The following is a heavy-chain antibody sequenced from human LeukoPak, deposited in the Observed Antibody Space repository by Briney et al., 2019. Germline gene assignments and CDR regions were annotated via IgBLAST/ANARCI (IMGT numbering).Heavy chain of an antibody. J-gene: IGHJ4*02. V-gene: IGHV3-72*01. CDR1: GFTFCDHF. CDR3: VRVGSVSASDYLDY. Sequence: GGSLRRSCAVSGFTFCDHFLDCVRQGPGQGLGWVGRSRNKAKSYTTEYAASVTGRFTISTNASKNSMCLQINSVATEDTSVYYCVRVGSVSASDYLDYWGQGTLVTVSS. D-gene: IGHD2-21*02. CDR2: SRNKAKSYTT.